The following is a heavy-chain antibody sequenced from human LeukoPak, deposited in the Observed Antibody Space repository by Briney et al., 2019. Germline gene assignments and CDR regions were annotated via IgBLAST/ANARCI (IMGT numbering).Heavy chain of an antibody. Sequence: PSETLSLTCTVSGVSISYYYWSWIRQPPGKGLEWIGEINHSGSTNYNPSLKSRVTISVDTSKNQFSLKLSSVTAADAAVYYCARAPSAGRYYCYGMDVWGQGTTVTVSS. CDR2: INHSGST. V-gene: IGHV4-34*01. CDR1: GVSISYYY. J-gene: IGHJ6*02. CDR3: ARAPSAGRYYCYGMDV.